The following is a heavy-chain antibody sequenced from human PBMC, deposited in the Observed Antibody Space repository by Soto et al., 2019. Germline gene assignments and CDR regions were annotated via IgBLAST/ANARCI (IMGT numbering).Heavy chain of an antibody. Sequence: ASVKVSCKASGYNFTDFYMHWVRQAPGQGLEWMGIINPSGGSTNYAQKFQGRVTISRDNSRNTLYLQMNSLRADDTAVYYCVKNRGAGSLSNWSFASWGRGSLVTVSS. CDR2: INPSGGST. D-gene: IGHD1-26*01. CDR3: VKNRGAGSLSNWSFAS. CDR1: GYNFTDFY. J-gene: IGHJ2*01. V-gene: IGHV1-46*01.